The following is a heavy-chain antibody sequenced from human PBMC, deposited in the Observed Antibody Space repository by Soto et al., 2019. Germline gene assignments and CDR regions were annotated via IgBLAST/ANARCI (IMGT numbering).Heavy chain of an antibody. CDR1: GFSITTAGLG. Sequence: QINLKESGPTLVKPTQPLTLTCSFSGFSITTAGLGVGWVRRSPGEPLEWLALIYWDDDERYRPSLKTTLTITKDPSKDQVVLKMTHMAPVDTATYYCAHSRNLITEDAQVGDFDYWGQGTLVTVSS. J-gene: IGHJ4*02. V-gene: IGHV2-5*02. CDR3: AHSRNLITEDAQVGDFDY. D-gene: IGHD3-10*01. CDR2: IYWDDDE.